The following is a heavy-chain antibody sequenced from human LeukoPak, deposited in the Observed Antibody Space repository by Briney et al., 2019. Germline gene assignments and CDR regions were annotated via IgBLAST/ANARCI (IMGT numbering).Heavy chain of an antibody. J-gene: IGHJ4*02. Sequence: PGGSLRLSCAASGFTFSSYGMHWVRQAPGKGLEWVAVISYDGCNKYYADSVKGRFTISRDNSKNTLYLQMNSLRAEDTAVYYCARGGAPTYYYDSSGYYFGFWDYWGQGTLVTVSS. V-gene: IGHV3-30*03. CDR1: GFTFSSYG. CDR2: ISYDGCNK. D-gene: IGHD3-22*01. CDR3: ARGGAPTYYYDSSGYYFGFWDY.